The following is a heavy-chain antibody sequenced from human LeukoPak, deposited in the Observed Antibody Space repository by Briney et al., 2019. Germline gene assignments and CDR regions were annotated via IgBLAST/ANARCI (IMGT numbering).Heavy chain of an antibody. Sequence: GGSLRLSFAAPGFTFSNAWMSWVRRAPGRGLGWVGRIKSKTDGGTTDYAAPVKGRFTISRDDSKNTLYLQMNSLKTEDTAVYYCTTDGYCSGGSCQGDYWGQGTLVTVSS. V-gene: IGHV3-15*01. CDR2: IKSKTDGGTT. D-gene: IGHD2-15*01. CDR1: GFTFSNAW. CDR3: TTDGYCSGGSCQGDY. J-gene: IGHJ4*02.